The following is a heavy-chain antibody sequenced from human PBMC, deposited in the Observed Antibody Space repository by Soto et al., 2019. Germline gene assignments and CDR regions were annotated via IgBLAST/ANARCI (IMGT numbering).Heavy chain of an antibody. CDR1: GYTFTSYG. CDR2: ISAYSGST. J-gene: IGHJ4*02. Sequence: ASVKVSCKASGYTFTSYGISWVRQAPGQGLEWMGWISAYSGSTNYAQKFQGWVTMTRDTSISTAYMELRRLRSDDTAVYYCARAPRSRSYFDYWGQGTLVTVSS. CDR3: ARAPRSRSYFDY. V-gene: IGHV1-18*01.